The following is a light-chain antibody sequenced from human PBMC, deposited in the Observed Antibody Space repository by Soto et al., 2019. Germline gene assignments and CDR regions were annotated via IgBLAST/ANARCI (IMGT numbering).Light chain of an antibody. CDR3: CSYAGTNTPYV. Sequence: QAVVTQPASVSGSPGQSITISCTGTSNNVGSHNLVSWYQQHPGKAPKLMISEVTKRPSGVSHRFSGSKSGNTASLTISGLQAEDEADYYCCSYAGTNTPYVFGNGTKVTVL. V-gene: IGLV2-23*02. CDR2: EVT. CDR1: SNNVGSHNL. J-gene: IGLJ1*01.